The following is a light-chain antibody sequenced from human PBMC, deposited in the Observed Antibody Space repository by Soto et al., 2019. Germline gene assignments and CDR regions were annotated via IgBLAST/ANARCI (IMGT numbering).Light chain of an antibody. V-gene: IGKV3-20*01. Sequence: EIVLTQSPGTLSLSPGERATLSCRASQSVSSSYLAWYQQKPGQAPRLLIYDASSRATGIPDRFSGSGSGTDFTLTISRLEPEDFAVDYWQQYGSSLYTFGQGTKLEIK. CDR1: QSVSSSY. J-gene: IGKJ2*01. CDR3: QQYGSSLYT. CDR2: DAS.